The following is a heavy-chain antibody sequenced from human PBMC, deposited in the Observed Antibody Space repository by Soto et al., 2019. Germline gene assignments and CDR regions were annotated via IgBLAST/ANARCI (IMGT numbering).Heavy chain of an antibody. J-gene: IGHJ6*02. CDR3: ATFHFWSGYYTASDYYYYYGMDV. CDR2: FDPEDGET. V-gene: IGHV1-24*01. Sequence: ASVKVSCKVSGYTLTELSMHWVRQAPGKGLEWMGGFDPEDGETIYAQKFQGRVTMTEDTSTDTAYMVLSSLRSEDTAVYYCATFHFWSGYYTASDYYYYYGMDVWGQGTTVTVSS. CDR1: GYTLTELS. D-gene: IGHD3-3*02.